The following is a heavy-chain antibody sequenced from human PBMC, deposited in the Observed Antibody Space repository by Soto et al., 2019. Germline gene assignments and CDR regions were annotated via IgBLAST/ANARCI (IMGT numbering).Heavy chain of an antibody. CDR1: GFTFSSYA. CDR2: INGGGGST. D-gene: IGHD4-17*01. CDR3: AKDRGFYGASFDY. J-gene: IGHJ4*02. Sequence: GGSLRLSCAASGFTFSSYAMSWVRQAPGKGLEWVSTINGGGGSTYYTDSVKGRFTISRDNSKNTLYLQMNSLRAEDTAVYYCAKDRGFYGASFDYWGQGTLVTVSS. V-gene: IGHV3-23*01.